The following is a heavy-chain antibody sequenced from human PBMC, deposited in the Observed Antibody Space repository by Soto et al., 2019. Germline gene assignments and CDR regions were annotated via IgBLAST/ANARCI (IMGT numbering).Heavy chain of an antibody. D-gene: IGHD3-10*01. Sequence: GGSLRLSCAASGFTFSSYAMIWVRQAPGKGLEWVSAISGSGGSTYYADSVKGRFTISRDNSKNTLYLQMNSLRAEDTAVYYCASLWFGELLYGMDVWGQGTTVTSP. V-gene: IGHV3-23*01. CDR3: ASLWFGELLYGMDV. CDR1: GFTFSSYA. CDR2: ISGSGGST. J-gene: IGHJ6*02.